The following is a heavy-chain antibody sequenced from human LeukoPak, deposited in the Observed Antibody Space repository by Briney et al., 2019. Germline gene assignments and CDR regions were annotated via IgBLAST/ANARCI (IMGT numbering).Heavy chain of an antibody. CDR2: IKSKTDGGTT. D-gene: IGHD3-9*01. CDR3: TPDILTGYYSPPN. Sequence: GGSLRLSCAASGFTFSNAWMSWVRQAPGKGLEWVGRIKSKTDGGTTDYAAPVKGRFTISRDDSKNTLYLQMNSLKTEDTAVYYCTPDILTGYYSPPNWGQGTLVTVSS. CDR1: GFTFSNAW. J-gene: IGHJ4*02. V-gene: IGHV3-15*01.